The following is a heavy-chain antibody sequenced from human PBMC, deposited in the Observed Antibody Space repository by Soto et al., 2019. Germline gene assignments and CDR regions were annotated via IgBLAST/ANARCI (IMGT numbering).Heavy chain of an antibody. J-gene: IGHJ4*02. CDR3: AVARFRGYSYGNPPYYFDY. V-gene: IGHV1-3*01. Sequence: ASVKVSCKASGYTFTSYAMHWVRQAPGQRLEWMGWINAGNGNTKYSQKFQGRVTITADESTSTAYMELSSLRSEDTAVYYCAVARFRGYSYGNPPYYFDYWGQGTLVTVSS. CDR2: INAGNGNT. D-gene: IGHD5-18*01. CDR1: GYTFTSYA.